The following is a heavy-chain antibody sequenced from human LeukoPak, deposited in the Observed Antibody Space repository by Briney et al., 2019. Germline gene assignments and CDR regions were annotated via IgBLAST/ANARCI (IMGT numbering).Heavy chain of an antibody. CDR1: GFTFSSYW. CDR2: IKQDGSEK. CDR3: ARGEYYYDGGY. Sequence: GGSLRLSCAASGFTFSSYWMSWVRQAPGKGLEWVADIKQDGSEKYYVDSVKGRFTISRDNAKNSLFLQMNSLRVEETAVYYCARGEYYYDGGYWGQGTLVTVSS. D-gene: IGHD3-22*01. V-gene: IGHV3-7*04. J-gene: IGHJ4*02.